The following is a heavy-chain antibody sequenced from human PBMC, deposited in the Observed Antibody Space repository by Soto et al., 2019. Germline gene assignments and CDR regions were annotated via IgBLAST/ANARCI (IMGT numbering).Heavy chain of an antibody. Sequence: SETLSLTCTVSGGSISSSSYYWGWIRQPPGKGLEWIGSIYYSGSTYYNPSLKSRVTISVDTSKNQFSLKLSSVTAADTAVYYCARLTMIVVVITTSTDAFDIWGQGTMVTLSS. CDR2: IYYSGST. V-gene: IGHV4-39*01. J-gene: IGHJ3*02. CDR1: GGSISSSSYY. CDR3: ARLTMIVVVITTSTDAFDI. D-gene: IGHD3-22*01.